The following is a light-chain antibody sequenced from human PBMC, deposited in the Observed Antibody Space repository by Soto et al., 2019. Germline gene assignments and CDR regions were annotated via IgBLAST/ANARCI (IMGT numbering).Light chain of an antibody. Sequence: DIQLTQSPSFLSASVGDRVTITCRASQGISSYLAWYQQKPGKAPKLLIYAASTLQSGVPSRFSGSGSGTEFTLTISSLQTEDFATYYCQQLNSYLFFGGGTKVEIK. J-gene: IGKJ4*01. V-gene: IGKV1-9*01. CDR3: QQLNSYLF. CDR2: AAS. CDR1: QGISSY.